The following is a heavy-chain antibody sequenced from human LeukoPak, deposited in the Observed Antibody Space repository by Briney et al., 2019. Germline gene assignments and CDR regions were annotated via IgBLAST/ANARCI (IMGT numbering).Heavy chain of an antibody. CDR3: ARVSCSGGSCYSPFDY. CDR1: GYTFTGYY. J-gene: IGHJ4*02. D-gene: IGHD2-15*01. Sequence: ASVKVSCKASGYTFTGYYMHWVRQAPGQGLEWMGWINPNSGGTNYAQKFQGRVTMTRDTSISTAYMELGRLRSDDTAVYYCARVSCSGGSCYSPFDYWGQGTLVTVSS. CDR2: INPNSGGT. V-gene: IGHV1-2*02.